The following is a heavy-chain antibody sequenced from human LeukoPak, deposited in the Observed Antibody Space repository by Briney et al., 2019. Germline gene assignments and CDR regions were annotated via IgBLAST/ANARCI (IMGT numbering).Heavy chain of an antibody. CDR1: GYMFTNYW. Sequence: HGESLKISCKGSGYMFTNYWIGWVRQMPGKGLEWMGIIYPGDSESKYSPSFQGQVTFSADKSISTAYLQWSSLKASDAAMFYCVRLPLYSGDDSGDYFDHWGQGTLVTVSS. CDR2: IYPGDSES. CDR3: VRLPLYSGDDSGDYFDH. D-gene: IGHD5-12*01. V-gene: IGHV5-51*01. J-gene: IGHJ4*02.